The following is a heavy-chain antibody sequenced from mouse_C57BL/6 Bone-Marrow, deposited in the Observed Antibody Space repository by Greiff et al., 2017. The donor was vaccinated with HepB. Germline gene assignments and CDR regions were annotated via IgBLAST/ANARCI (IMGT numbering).Heavy chain of an antibody. Sequence: EVKLEESGPGLVKPSQSLSLTCSVTGYSITSGYYWNWIRQFPGNKLEWMGYISYDGSNNYNPSLKNRISITRDTSKNQFFLKLNSVTTEDTATYYCARVRLLRPYYYAMDYWGQGTSVTVSS. V-gene: IGHV3-6*01. CDR3: ARVRLLRPYYYAMDY. CDR2: ISYDGSN. CDR1: GYSITSGYY. D-gene: IGHD1-2*01. J-gene: IGHJ4*01.